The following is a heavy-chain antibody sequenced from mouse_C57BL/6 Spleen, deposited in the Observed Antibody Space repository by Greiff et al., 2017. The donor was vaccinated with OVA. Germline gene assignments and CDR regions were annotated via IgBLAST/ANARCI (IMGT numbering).Heavy chain of an antibody. CDR2: IDPSDSYT. Sequence: QVQLQQPGAELVMPGASVKLSCKASGYTFTSYWMHWVKQRPGQGLEWIGEIDPSDSYTNYNQKFKGKSTLTVDKSSSTAYMQLSSLTSEDSAVYYCASDGSSYPSWFAYWGQGTLVTVSA. J-gene: IGHJ3*01. CDR1: GYTFTSYW. D-gene: IGHD1-1*01. V-gene: IGHV1-69*01. CDR3: ASDGSSYPSWFAY.